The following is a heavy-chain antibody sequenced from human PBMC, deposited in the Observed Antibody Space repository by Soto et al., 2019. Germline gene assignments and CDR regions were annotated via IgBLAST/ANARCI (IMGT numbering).Heavy chain of an antibody. J-gene: IGHJ3*02. CDR1: GFTFTSSA. CDR2: IVVGSGNT. Sequence: SVKVSCKASGFTFTSSAMQWVRQARGQRLEWIGGIVVGSGNTNYAQKFQERVTITRDKSTSTAYMELSSLRSEDTAVYYCARRKGYYDSSGYYSDAFDIWGQGTMVTVSS. V-gene: IGHV1-58*02. D-gene: IGHD3-22*01. CDR3: ARRKGYYDSSGYYSDAFDI.